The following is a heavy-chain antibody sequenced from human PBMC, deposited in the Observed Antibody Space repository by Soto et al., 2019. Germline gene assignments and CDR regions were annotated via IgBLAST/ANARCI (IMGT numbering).Heavy chain of an antibody. CDR1: GGSISSDGSS. J-gene: IGHJ5*02. D-gene: IGHD6-19*01. CDR3: ARHESVAGNMVWFDP. CDR2: IYDSGSS. Sequence: SETLSLTCAVSGGSISSDGSSWSWIRQPPGKGLEWIGYIYDSGSSYYSPSFQGHVTISADKSISTAYLQWSSLKASDTAMYYCARHESVAGNMVWFDPWGQGTLVTVSS. V-gene: IGHV4-30-2*01.